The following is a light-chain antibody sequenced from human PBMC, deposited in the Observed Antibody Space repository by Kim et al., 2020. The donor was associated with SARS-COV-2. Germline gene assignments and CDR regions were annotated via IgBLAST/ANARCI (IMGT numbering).Light chain of an antibody. CDR1: NSDIGGYNY. CDR2: DVS. CDR3: SSYTSSSTLV. Sequence: HSVTISCTGTNSDIGGYNYVTWYQQHPGKAPKLMIYDVSKRPSGVSNRFSGSKSGNTASLTISGLQAEDEADYYCSSYTSSSTLVFGGGTQLTVL. J-gene: IGLJ2*01. V-gene: IGLV2-14*04.